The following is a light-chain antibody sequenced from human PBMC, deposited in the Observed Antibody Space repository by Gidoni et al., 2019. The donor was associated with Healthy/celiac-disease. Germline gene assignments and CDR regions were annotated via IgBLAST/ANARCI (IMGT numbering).Light chain of an antibody. CDR2: GAS. Sequence: EVVLTQSPGTLSLSPGERPTLSCRAGQCVSSSYLAWYQQKPGQAPRLLSYGASSRATGIPDRFSGSGSGTDFTLTISRLEPEDFAVYYCQQYGSSRGTCGQGTKVEIK. V-gene: IGKV3-20*01. J-gene: IGKJ1*01. CDR3: QQYGSSRGT. CDR1: QCVSSSY.